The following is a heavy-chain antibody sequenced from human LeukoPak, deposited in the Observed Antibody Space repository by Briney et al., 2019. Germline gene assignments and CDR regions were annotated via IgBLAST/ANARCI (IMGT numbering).Heavy chain of an antibody. CDR1: GFTFSSYG. Sequence: GGSLRLSCAASGFTFSSYGMHWVRQAPGKGLEWVAFIRYDGSNKYYADSVKGRFTISRDNSKNTLYLQMNSLRAEDTAVYYCARPKLTYYYDSFGAFDIWGQGTMVTVSS. V-gene: IGHV3-30*02. CDR3: ARPKLTYYYDSFGAFDI. D-gene: IGHD3-22*01. J-gene: IGHJ3*02. CDR2: IRYDGSNK.